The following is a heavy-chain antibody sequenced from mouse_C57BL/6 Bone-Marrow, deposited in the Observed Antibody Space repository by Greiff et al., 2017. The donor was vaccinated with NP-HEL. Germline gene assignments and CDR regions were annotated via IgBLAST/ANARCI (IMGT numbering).Heavy chain of an antibody. J-gene: IGHJ1*03. CDR1: GYTFTSYG. D-gene: IGHD1-1*01. CDR3: AKEESDYYGSSYVWYFDV. Sequence: VQLQESGAELARPGASVKLSCKASGYTFTSYGISWVKQRTGQGLEWIGEIYPRSGNTYYNEKFKGKATLTADKSSSTAYMELRSLTSEDSAVYFCAKEESDYYGSSYVWYFDVWGTGTTVTVSS. V-gene: IGHV1-81*01. CDR2: IYPRSGNT.